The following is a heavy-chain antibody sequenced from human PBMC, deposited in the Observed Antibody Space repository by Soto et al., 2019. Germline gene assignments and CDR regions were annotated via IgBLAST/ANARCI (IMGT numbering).Heavy chain of an antibody. J-gene: IGHJ6*03. CDR2: IIPILGIA. V-gene: IGHV1-69*02. D-gene: IGHD2-2*01. CDR3: ARGVVVVPAAPTRRKNYYYYYMDV. Sequence: QVQLVQSGAEVKKPGSSVKVSCKASGGTFSSYTISWVRQAPGQGLEWMGRIIPILGIANYAQKFQGRVTITADNSTSTAYMELSSLRSEVTAVYYCARGVVVVPAAPTRRKNYYYYYMDVWGKGTTVTVSS. CDR1: GGTFSSYT.